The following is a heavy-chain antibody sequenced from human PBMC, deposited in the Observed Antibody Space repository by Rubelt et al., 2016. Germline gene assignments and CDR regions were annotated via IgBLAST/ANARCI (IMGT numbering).Heavy chain of an antibody. D-gene: IGHD6-19*01. V-gene: IGHV3-30*04. J-gene: IGHJ6*02. Sequence: VQLVESGGGFVQPGGSLRLSCAASGFTFSSYALHWVRQAPGKGLEWVAVISYDGSNKYYADSVKGRFTISRDKSKHTLYLQMNSLRAEDTAVYYCARDGRYSSGWYSQGEYYYGMDVWGQGTTVTVSS. CDR2: ISYDGSNK. CDR1: GFTFSSYA. CDR3: ARDGRYSSGWYSQGEYYYGMDV.